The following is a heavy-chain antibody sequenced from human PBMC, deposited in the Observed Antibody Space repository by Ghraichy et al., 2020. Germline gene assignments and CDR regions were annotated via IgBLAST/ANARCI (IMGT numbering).Heavy chain of an antibody. V-gene: IGHV4-30-2*01. Sequence: SETLSLTCAVSGGSISSGGYSWSWIRQPPGKGLEWIGYIYHSGSTYYNPSLKSRVTISVDRSKNQFSLKLSSVTAADTAVYYCARARKYYYDSSGYPGTSYYFDYWGQGTLVRLL. J-gene: IGHJ4*02. CDR1: GGSISSGGYS. CDR3: ARARKYYYDSSGYPGTSYYFDY. CDR2: IYHSGST. D-gene: IGHD3-22*01.